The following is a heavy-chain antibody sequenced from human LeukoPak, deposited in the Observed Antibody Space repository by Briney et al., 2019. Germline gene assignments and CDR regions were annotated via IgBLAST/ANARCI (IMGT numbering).Heavy chain of an antibody. V-gene: IGHV3-21*06. J-gene: IGHJ4*02. CDR2: ISSSSDYI. Sequence: GGSLRLSCAASGFTLNSYSMDWVRQAPGKGLEWVSSISSSSDYIYYADSVKGRFIISRDNAKNSLYLQMNSLRVEDTAVYYCLRGDRRDYWGQGTLVTVSS. CDR1: GFTLNSYS. CDR3: LRGDRRDY.